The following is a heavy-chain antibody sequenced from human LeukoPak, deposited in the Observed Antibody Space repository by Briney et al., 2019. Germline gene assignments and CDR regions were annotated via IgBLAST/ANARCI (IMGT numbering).Heavy chain of an antibody. V-gene: IGHV3-21*01. J-gene: IGHJ5*02. CDR3: ARDSHIVVVPAAVQGWFDP. Sequence: SGGSLRLSCAASGFTFSSYSMNWVRQAPGKGLEWVSSISSSSSYIYYADSVKGRFTISTNNAKNSLYLQMNSLRAEDTAVYYCARDSHIVVVPAAVQGWFDPWGQGTLVTVSS. D-gene: IGHD2-2*01. CDR2: ISSSSSYI. CDR1: GFTFSSYS.